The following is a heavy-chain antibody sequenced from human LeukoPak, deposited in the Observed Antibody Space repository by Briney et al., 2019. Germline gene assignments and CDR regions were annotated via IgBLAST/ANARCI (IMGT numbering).Heavy chain of an antibody. J-gene: IGHJ5*02. CDR1: GFTFNSYW. Sequence: GGSLRLSCAASGFTFNSYWMSWVRQAPGKGLEWVANVQQLGSERYYLDSVRGRFTVSRDNARRSVYLQMNRLRVDDTGVYYCATTLNVVTAGYLWGQGVLVIVSS. CDR2: VQQLGSER. D-gene: IGHD2/OR15-2a*01. CDR3: ATTLNVVTAGYL. V-gene: IGHV3-7*01.